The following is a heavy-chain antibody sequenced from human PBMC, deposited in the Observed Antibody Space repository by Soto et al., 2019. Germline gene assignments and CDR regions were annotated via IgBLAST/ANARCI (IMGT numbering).Heavy chain of an antibody. CDR1: GGSVGTVAYY. Sequence: SDTLSLTFRVSGGSVGTVAYYWSWIRQPPGKGMEWIGYTLYSGSPNYNPSLQSLQSRVTISVYTSRNQFSLRLTSVTAADTALYYCARHDYYNRTFDXWGQGTLVTVS. CDR3: ARHDYYNRTFDX. D-gene: IGHD3-9*01. CDR2: TLYSGSP. J-gene: IGHJ3*02. V-gene: IGHV4-61*08.